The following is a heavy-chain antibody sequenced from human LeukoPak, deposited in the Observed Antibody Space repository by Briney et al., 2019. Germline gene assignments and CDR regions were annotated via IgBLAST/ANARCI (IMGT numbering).Heavy chain of an antibody. CDR2: MYDRGET. Sequence: GGSLRLSCAVSGFTVTSNFMSWVRQARGKGLEWVSVMYDRGETYYEDSGKGRFTASRDTSKNTLFLQLNNVGAEDAAVYYCAGRRADTCNFCFVYWGQGTLVTVSS. V-gene: IGHV3-66*02. D-gene: IGHD1-1*01. CDR3: AGRRADTCNFCFVY. J-gene: IGHJ4*02. CDR1: GFTVTSNF.